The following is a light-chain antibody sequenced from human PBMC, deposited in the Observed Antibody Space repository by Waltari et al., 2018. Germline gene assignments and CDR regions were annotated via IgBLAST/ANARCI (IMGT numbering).Light chain of an antibody. CDR3: QHHLRLPTT. CDR2: GAY. J-gene: IGKJ1*01. V-gene: IGKV3-20*01. Sequence: IVLTQSPGTLSLSPGERATLSCRASQSVGTYLAWYQQKPGQAPRLLIHGAYSRAAGIPDRFSGSGYETDFSLTISRLEPEDFAVYFCQHHLRLPTTFGQGTKVEIK. CDR1: QSVGTY.